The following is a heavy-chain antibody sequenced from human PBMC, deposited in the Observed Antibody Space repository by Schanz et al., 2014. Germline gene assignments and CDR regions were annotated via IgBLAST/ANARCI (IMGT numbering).Heavy chain of an antibody. CDR2: ISYDGRNK. Sequence: QVQLVESGGGVVQPGRSLRLSCAASGFIFSSYGLHWVRQAPGKGLEWVAVISYDGRNKYYADSVRGRFTISRDRFQNTLYLRMSSLRAEDTAVYYCARPRFDYGEVDYWGQGTLVTVSS. D-gene: IGHD4-17*01. V-gene: IGHV3-30*06. CDR3: ARPRFDYGEVDY. CDR1: GFIFSSYG. J-gene: IGHJ4*02.